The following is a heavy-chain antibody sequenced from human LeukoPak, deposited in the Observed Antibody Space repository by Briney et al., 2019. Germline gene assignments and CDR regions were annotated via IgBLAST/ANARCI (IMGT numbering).Heavy chain of an antibody. CDR1: GFTFSSYW. D-gene: IGHD6-19*01. Sequence: GGSLRLSCAASGFTFSSYWISWVRQAPGKGLEWVANIKQDGSEKYYVDSVKGRFTISRDNAKNSLYLQMNSLRAEDTAVYYCARVEGGWYGYSLVDYRGQGTLVTVSS. CDR2: IKQDGSEK. J-gene: IGHJ4*02. V-gene: IGHV3-7*01. CDR3: ARVEGGWYGYSLVDY.